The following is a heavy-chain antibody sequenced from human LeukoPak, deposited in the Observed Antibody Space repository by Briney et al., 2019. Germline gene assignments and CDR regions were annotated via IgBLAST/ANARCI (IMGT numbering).Heavy chain of an antibody. Sequence: SETLSLTCTVSGGSISNRNYWAWIRQPPGRGLEWIGEINHGGSTNYIPSLKSRVTISVDTSKNQFSLKLSSVTAADTAVYYCALYYYDSGGYYLPDYWGQGTLVTVSS. CDR2: INHGGST. D-gene: IGHD3-22*01. V-gene: IGHV4-34*01. CDR1: GGSISNRNY. J-gene: IGHJ4*02. CDR3: ALYYYDSGGYYLPDY.